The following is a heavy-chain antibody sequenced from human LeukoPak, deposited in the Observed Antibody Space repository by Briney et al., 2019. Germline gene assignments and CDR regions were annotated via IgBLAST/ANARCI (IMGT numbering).Heavy chain of an antibody. Sequence: GGSLMLSCAAPGFTFSNYAMSWVPQAPGKRLECDSPITGSAADTYSADSVKGRFTISRDNSRITLYLQMNSLRAEDTAVYYCAKPTVGSGSHYGLDVWGKGTTVTASS. J-gene: IGHJ6*04. D-gene: IGHD3-10*01. CDR1: GFTFSNYA. CDR3: AKPTVGSGSHYGLDV. V-gene: IGHV3-23*01. CDR2: ITGSAADT.